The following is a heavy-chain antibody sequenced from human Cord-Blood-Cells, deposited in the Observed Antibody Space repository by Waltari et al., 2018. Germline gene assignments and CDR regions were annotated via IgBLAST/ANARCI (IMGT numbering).Heavy chain of an antibody. CDR1: GFNFSSYG. CDR3: ARGRGITGTTDY. Sequence: QVQLVESGGGVVQPGRSLRLSCAASGFNFSSYGMHWVRQAPGKGLEWVAVIWYDGSNKYYADSVKGRFTISRDNSKNTLYLQMNSLRAEDTAVYYCARGRGITGTTDYWGQGTLVTVSS. V-gene: IGHV3-33*01. J-gene: IGHJ4*02. CDR2: IWYDGSNK. D-gene: IGHD1-7*01.